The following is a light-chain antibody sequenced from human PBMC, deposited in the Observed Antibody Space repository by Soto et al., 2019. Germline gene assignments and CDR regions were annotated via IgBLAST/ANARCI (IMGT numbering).Light chain of an antibody. CDR3: QQYYDYPPLI. Sequence: EIVMTQSPATLSVSPGERATLSCRASRNINRKLAWYQQKPGQAPRLLISGASTRATGLPARFSGSQSGTEFTLTLSSKKSEDFAVYYCQQYYDYPPLIFGGGTKVEIK. J-gene: IGKJ4*01. CDR1: RNINRK. V-gene: IGKV3-15*01. CDR2: GAS.